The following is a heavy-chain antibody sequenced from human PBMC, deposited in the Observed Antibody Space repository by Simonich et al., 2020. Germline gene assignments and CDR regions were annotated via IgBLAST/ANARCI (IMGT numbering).Heavy chain of an antibody. CDR3: AKDSSLVGATDWFDP. J-gene: IGHJ5*02. CDR2: MGCSGGSK. V-gene: IGHV3-23*01. D-gene: IGHD1-26*01. Sequence: EVQLLESGGGLVQPGGSLRLSCAASGFTFSSYSMSWVRQVRGRGREWVAAMGCSGGSKYYADSVKGRFTISRDNSKNTLYLQMNSLRAEDTAVYYCAKDSSLVGATDWFDPWGQGTLVTVSS. CDR1: GFTFSSYS.